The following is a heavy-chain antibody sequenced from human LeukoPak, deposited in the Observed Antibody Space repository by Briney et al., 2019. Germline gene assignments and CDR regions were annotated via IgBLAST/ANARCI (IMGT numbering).Heavy chain of an antibody. D-gene: IGHD3-9*01. CDR3: ARQLRYFGWLFDAFDI. J-gene: IGHJ3*02. V-gene: IGHV5-51*01. Sequence: GESLKISCKGSGYSFTSYWIGWVRQVPGKGLEWMGIIYPGDSDTRYSPSFQGQVTISADKSISTAYLQWSSLKASDTAMYYCARQLRYFGWLFDAFDIWGQGTMVTVSS. CDR1: GYSFTSYW. CDR2: IYPGDSDT.